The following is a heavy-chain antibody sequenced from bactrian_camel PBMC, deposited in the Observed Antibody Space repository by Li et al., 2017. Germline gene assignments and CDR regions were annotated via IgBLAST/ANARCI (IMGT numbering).Heavy chain of an antibody. D-gene: IGHD6*01. Sequence: QVQLVESGGGSVQAGGSLRLSCAASGDSISPYCLGWFRQAPGKQREGVASIDNDGTTTYADSLEGRFTVSKDNTKNTVYLQMNSLKPDDTGMYYCAADQLYGTCRDVLDFPARGQGT. CDR1: GDSISPYC. CDR3: AADQLYGTCRDVLDFPA. CDR2: IDNDGTT. V-gene: IGHV3S53*01. J-gene: IGHJ3*01.